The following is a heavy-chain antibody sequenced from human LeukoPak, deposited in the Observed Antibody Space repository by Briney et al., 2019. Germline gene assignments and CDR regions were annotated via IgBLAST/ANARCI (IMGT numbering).Heavy chain of an antibody. D-gene: IGHD1-26*01. Sequence: SETLSLTCTVSGGSISSYYWSWIRQPPGKGLEWIGYIYYSGSTNYNPSLKSRVTISVDTSKNQFSLKLSSVTAADTAVYYCARVPVVGATLGFDYWGQGTLVTVSS. CDR1: GGSISSYY. V-gene: IGHV4-59*01. CDR2: IYYSGST. CDR3: ARVPVVGATLGFDY. J-gene: IGHJ4*02.